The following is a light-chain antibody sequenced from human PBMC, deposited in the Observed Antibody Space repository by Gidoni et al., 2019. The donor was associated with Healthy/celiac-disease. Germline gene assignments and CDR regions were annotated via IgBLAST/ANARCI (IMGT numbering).Light chain of an antibody. Sequence: QSALTQPASVSGSPGQSNTITCTGTSSDVGGYNYVSWYQQHPGKAPKLMIYEVSNRPSGVANRFSGPKSGNTASLTIAGLQAEDEADYYCSTYTSSSTVIFGGGTKLTVL. V-gene: IGLV2-14*01. CDR3: STYTSSSTVI. CDR1: SSDVGGYNY. CDR2: EVS. J-gene: IGLJ2*01.